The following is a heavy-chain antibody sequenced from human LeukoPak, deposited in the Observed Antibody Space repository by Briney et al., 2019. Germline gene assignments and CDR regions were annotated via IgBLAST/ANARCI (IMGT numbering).Heavy chain of an antibody. CDR1: GFTFSDYS. D-gene: IGHD6-13*01. Sequence: PGGSLRLSCEASGFTFSDYSVTWVRQAPGEGLEWVSYISSRSSYIYYTDSVKGRFTISRDNAKNSLFLQMNSLRAEDTAVYYCARKFRAADGALGDWYFDLWGRGTLVTVSS. CDR2: ISSRSSYI. J-gene: IGHJ2*01. CDR3: ARKFRAADGALGDWYFDL. V-gene: IGHV3-21*06.